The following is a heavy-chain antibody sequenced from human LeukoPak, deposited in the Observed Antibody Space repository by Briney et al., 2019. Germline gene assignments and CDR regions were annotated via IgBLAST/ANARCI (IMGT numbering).Heavy chain of an antibody. CDR1: GFIFSDYY. J-gene: IGHJ5*02. Sequence: GGSLRLSCAASGFIFSDYYMSWIRQAPGKGLEWISYVSDSGSTKYYADSVKGRFNISRDNAKNSVFLQMSSLSAEDTAIYYCARESRGDNKLAVPPGRWFDPWAMEPWSPSPQ. CDR2: VSDSGSTK. CDR3: ARESRGDNKLAVPPGRWFDP. D-gene: IGHD3-22*01. V-gene: IGHV3-11*01.